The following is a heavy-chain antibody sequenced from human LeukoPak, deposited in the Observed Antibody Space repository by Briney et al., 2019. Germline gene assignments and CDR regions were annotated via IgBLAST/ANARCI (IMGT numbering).Heavy chain of an antibody. D-gene: IGHD4-23*01. V-gene: IGHV3-74*01. CDR3: VRVPLTPSGPFDY. J-gene: IGHJ4*02. CDR1: GFIFSSYW. Sequence: GGSLRLSCAASGFIFSSYWLHWVRQAPRKGRVWVSHISSDGSSISYADSVKGRFTIYRDNAKNMLYLQMNRLSAEDTAVYYCVRVPLTPSGPFDYWDQGTLVVVSA. CDR2: ISSDGSSI.